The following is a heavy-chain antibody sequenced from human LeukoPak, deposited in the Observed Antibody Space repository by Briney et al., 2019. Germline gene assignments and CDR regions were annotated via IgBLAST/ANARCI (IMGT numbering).Heavy chain of an antibody. CDR1: GFTFSSFA. CDR2: ISYDGNNK. J-gene: IGHJ4*02. CDR3: AKQSSSGWYYFDY. D-gene: IGHD6-19*01. Sequence: PGGSLRLSCAASGFTFSSFALHWVRQAPGKGLQWVAVISYDGNNKYYADSVKSRFTISRDNSKNTLYLQMNSLRAEDTAVYYCAKQSSSGWYYFDYWGQGSLVTISS. V-gene: IGHV3-30*07.